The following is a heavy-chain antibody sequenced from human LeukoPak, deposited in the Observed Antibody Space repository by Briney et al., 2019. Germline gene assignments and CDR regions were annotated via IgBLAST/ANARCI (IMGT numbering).Heavy chain of an antibody. CDR3: ARFGVDYDMDV. V-gene: IGHV4-59*11. J-gene: IGHJ6*02. CDR1: GGSISGHY. CDR2: IHYSGKA. D-gene: IGHD3-16*01. Sequence: SETLSLTCTVSGGSISGHYWTWVRQPPGEGLEWIGQIHYSGKADYNPSLRSRITISVDTSKNQMSLKVTSVTAADTAVYYCARFGVDYDMDVWGQGTTVTVSS.